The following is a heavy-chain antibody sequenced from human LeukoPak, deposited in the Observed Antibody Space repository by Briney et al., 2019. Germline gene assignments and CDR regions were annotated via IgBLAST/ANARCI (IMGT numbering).Heavy chain of an antibody. CDR3: AIVAQGWFDP. CDR1: GGSFSGYY. V-gene: IGHV4-34*01. Sequence: KPSETLSLTCAVYGGSFSGYYWSWIRQPPGKGLEWIGEINHSGSTNYNPSLKSRVTIPVDTSKNQFSLKLSSVTAADTAVYYCAIVAQGWFDPWGQGTLVTVSS. J-gene: IGHJ5*02. CDR2: INHSGST.